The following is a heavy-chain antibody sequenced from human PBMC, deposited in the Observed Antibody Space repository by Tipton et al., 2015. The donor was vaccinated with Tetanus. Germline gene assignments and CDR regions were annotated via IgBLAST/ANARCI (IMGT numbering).Heavy chain of an antibody. CDR3: GRDLCTTTSCYEF. CDR1: GFTFSNYG. V-gene: IGHV3-30*03. D-gene: IGHD2-2*01. J-gene: IGHJ4*02. Sequence: SLRLSCAASGFTFSNYGMQWVRQAPGKGLEWVAVISHDGRNQYYADSVKGRFTISKDTSMNTLYLQMNNLSADDTAVYYCGRDLCTTTSCYEFCGPGTLVTVSS. CDR2: ISHDGRNQ.